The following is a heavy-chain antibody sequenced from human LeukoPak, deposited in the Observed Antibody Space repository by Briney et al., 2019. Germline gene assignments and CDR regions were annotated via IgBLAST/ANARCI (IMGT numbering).Heavy chain of an antibody. Sequence: SETLSLTCTVSGGSVSSYYWSWIRQPPGKGLEWIGYIYYSGSTNYNPSPKSRVTISVDTSKNQFSLKLSSVTAADTAVYYCARGGAVANDAFDIWGQGTMVTVSS. CDR1: GGSVSSYY. CDR2: IYYSGST. CDR3: ARGGAVANDAFDI. J-gene: IGHJ3*02. D-gene: IGHD6-19*01. V-gene: IGHV4-59*02.